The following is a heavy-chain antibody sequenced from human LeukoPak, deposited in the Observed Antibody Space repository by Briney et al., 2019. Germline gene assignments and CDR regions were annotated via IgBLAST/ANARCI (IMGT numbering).Heavy chain of an antibody. CDR1: GFTFDYYG. D-gene: IGHD6-13*01. V-gene: IGHV3-30*02. CDR2: IRYDASDK. J-gene: IGHJ4*02. CDR3: ATSRGSWPDYFDY. Sequence: GGSLRLSCAASGFTFDYYGMHWVRQPPGKGLEWVAFIRYDASDKYYADSVKGRFTISRDNAKNSLYLQMNSLRAEDTAVYYCATSRGSWPDYFDYWGQGTLVTVSS.